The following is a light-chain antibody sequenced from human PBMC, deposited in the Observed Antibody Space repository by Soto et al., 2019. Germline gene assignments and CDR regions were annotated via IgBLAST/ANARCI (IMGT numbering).Light chain of an antibody. CDR1: RSDVGGYKY. V-gene: IGLV2-11*01. J-gene: IGLJ3*02. Sequence: QSALTQPRSVSASPGQSVTLSCTGTRSDVGGYKYVAWYQQHPGTVPKLMIYDVSKRPSGVPDRFSGSKSGNTASLAISGLEAEDDADYYCCSYAGTYTWVFGGGNKVTVL. CDR2: DVS. CDR3: CSYAGTYTWV.